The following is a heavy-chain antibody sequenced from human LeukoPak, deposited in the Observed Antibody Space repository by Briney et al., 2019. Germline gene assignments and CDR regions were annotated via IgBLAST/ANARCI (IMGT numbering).Heavy chain of an antibody. CDR3: AKDPDYQLLSRAAIDI. J-gene: IGHJ3*02. Sequence: PGGSLRLSCAASGFTFSSYAMSRVRQAPGKGLEWVSGISGSGGTTYYADSVKGRFTISRDNSKNTLYLQMNSLRGEDTAVYYCAKDPDYQLLSRAAIDIWGQGTVVTVSS. V-gene: IGHV3-23*01. CDR2: ISGSGGTT. D-gene: IGHD2-2*01. CDR1: GFTFSSYA.